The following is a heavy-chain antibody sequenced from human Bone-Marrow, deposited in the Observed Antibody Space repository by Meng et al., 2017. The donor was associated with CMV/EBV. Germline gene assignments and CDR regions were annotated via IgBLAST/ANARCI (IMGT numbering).Heavy chain of an antibody. Sequence: GGSLRLSCAASGFTFSSNWMHWVRQAPGKGLVWVSRINSDGSSTSYADSVKGRFTISRDNAKNPLYLQMNSLRAEDTAVYYCARALDSSGWSYYYYYGMDVWGQGTTVTVSS. D-gene: IGHD6-19*01. CDR2: INSDGSST. CDR1: GFTFSSNW. J-gene: IGHJ6*02. CDR3: ARALDSSGWSYYYYYGMDV. V-gene: IGHV3-74*01.